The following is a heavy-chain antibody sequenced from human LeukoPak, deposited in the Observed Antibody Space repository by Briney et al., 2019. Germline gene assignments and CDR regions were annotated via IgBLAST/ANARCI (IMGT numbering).Heavy chain of an antibody. CDR2: IYSSGST. D-gene: IGHD2-15*01. CDR3: ERGPQVATDSAFHF. V-gene: IGHV4-4*07. J-gene: IGHJ4*02. Sequence: SETLSLTCTVSGGSINSHYWSWIRQPAGKGLEWIGRIYSSGSTNYNPSLKSRVAMSVDVSKNQFSLKLTSVTAADTAMYYCERGPQVATDSAFHFWGQGTLVTVSS. CDR1: GGSINSHY.